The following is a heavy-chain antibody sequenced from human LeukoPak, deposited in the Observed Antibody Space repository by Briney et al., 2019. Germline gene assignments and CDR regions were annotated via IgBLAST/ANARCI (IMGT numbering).Heavy chain of an antibody. CDR2: IYSGGST. J-gene: IGHJ4*02. V-gene: IGHV3-53*01. CDR1: GFAVSSNY. CDR3: AMRGNTWYDC. Sequence: GGSLRLSCAASGFAVSSNYMSWVRQAPGKGLEWVSVIYSGGSTYYADSVKGRFTISRDNSKNTVDLQMNSLRVEDTAVYYCAMRGNTWYDCWGQGTLVTVSS. D-gene: IGHD6-13*01.